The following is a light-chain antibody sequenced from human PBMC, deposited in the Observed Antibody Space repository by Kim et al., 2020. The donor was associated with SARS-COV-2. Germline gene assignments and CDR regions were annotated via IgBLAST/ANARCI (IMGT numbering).Light chain of an antibody. V-gene: IGLV3-21*04. CDR1: NSGSKS. Sequence: SYELTQPPSASVASGKTDRITCGGNNSGSKSVHCYQQKPGQASLLVIYYDSDRPSGIPERFSGSISGNTATLTISRVEAGEAAAYYCQEWDSCSDHRGFG. CDR2: YDS. CDR3: QEWDSCSDHRG. J-gene: IGLJ3*02.